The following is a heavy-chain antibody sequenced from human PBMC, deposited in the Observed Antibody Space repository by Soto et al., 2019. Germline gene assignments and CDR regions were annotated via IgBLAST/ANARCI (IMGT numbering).Heavy chain of an antibody. CDR2: IYHSGRT. CDR1: GGSISSGGSS. CDR3: ARGEVVALGY. Sequence: QLQLQESGSGLVKPSQTLSLTCAVSGGSISSGGSSWSWIRQPPGKGLEWIGYIYHSGRTYYNPALKSRVTILLDRSKNQFSLKLSSVTAADTAVYYCARGEVVALGYWGQGTLVTVSS. D-gene: IGHD2-15*01. V-gene: IGHV4-30-2*01. J-gene: IGHJ4*02.